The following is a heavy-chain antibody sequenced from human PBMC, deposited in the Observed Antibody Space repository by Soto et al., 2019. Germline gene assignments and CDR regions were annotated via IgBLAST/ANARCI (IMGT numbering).Heavy chain of an antibody. V-gene: IGHV4-31*03. J-gene: IGHJ5*02. Sequence: QVQLQESGPGLVKPSQTLSLTCTVSGGSISSGGYYWSWIRQHPGKGLEWIGYIYYSGSTYYNPSLKSRVTILVDTSKNQFSLKLSSVTAADTAVYYCARVVGGRANNWFDPWGQGTLVTVSS. D-gene: IGHD2-15*01. CDR3: ARVVGGRANNWFDP. CDR2: IYYSGST. CDR1: GGSISSGGYY.